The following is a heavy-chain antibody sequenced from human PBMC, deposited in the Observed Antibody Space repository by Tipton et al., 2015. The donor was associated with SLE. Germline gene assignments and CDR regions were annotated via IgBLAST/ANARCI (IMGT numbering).Heavy chain of an antibody. V-gene: IGHV4-39*07. CDR2: IYYSGST. CDR1: GGSISSSSYY. D-gene: IGHD6-13*01. J-gene: IGHJ3*02. CDR3: AREGYSSSVDAFDI. Sequence: TLSLTCTVSGGSISSSSYYWGWIRQPPGKGLEWIGSIYYSGSTYYNPSLKSRVTISVDTSKNQFSLKLSSVTAADTAVYYCAREGYSSSVDAFDIWGQGTMVTVSS.